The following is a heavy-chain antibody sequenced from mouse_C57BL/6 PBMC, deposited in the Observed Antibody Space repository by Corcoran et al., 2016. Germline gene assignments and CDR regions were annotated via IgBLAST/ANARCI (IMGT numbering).Heavy chain of an antibody. Sequence: QIQLVQSGPELKKPGETVKISCKASGYTFTTYGMSWVKQAPGKGLKWMGWINTYSGVPTYADDFKGRFAFSLETSASTAYLQINNLKNEETATYFCARWGRSYYFDYWCQGTTLTVSS. CDR1: GYTFTTYG. D-gene: IGHD1-1*01. V-gene: IGHV9-3*01. CDR2: INTYSGVP. J-gene: IGHJ2*01. CDR3: ARWGRSYYFDY.